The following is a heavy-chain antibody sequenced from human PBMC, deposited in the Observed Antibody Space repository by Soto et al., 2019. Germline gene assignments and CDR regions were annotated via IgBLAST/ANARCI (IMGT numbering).Heavy chain of an antibody. CDR3: ASSIRGSAFDY. J-gene: IGHJ4*02. V-gene: IGHV4-39*01. Sequence: QLQLQASGPGLVKPSETLSLTCTVSGGSISSSSYYWGWIRQPPGKGLEWIGNIFYSGSTYYNPSLRSRVTISVDTSKSQFSLKLSSVTAADTAVYYCASSIRGSAFDYWGKGTLVTVSS. CDR1: GGSISSSSYY. CDR2: IFYSGST. D-gene: IGHD3-16*01.